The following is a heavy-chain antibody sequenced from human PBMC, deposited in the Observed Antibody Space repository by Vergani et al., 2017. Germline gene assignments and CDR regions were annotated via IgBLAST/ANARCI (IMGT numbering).Heavy chain of an antibody. D-gene: IGHD3-3*01. J-gene: IGHJ5*02. CDR1: GFTFSSYA. CDR3: AKDSYYDFWSGYYTQNLFDP. V-gene: IGHV3-23*01. Sequence: EVQLLESGGGLVQPGGSLRLSCAASGFTFSSYAMSWVRQAPGKRLEWVSAISGSGGSTYYADAVKGRFTISRDNSKNTLYLQMNSLRAEDTAVYYCAKDSYYDFWSGYYTQNLFDPWGQGTLVTVSS. CDR2: ISGSGGST.